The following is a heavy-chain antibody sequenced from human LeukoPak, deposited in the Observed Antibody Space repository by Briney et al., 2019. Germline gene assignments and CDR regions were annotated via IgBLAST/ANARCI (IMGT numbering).Heavy chain of an antibody. CDR1: GGTFSSYA. CDR3: ARGRPSDYTVEYLQH. CDR2: INPNSGGT. V-gene: IGHV1-2*02. J-gene: IGHJ1*01. Sequence: ASVKVSCKASGGTFSSYAISWVRQAPGQGLEWMGWINPNSGGTNYAQKFQGRVTMTRDTSISTAYMELSRLRSGDTAVYYCARGRPSDYTVEYLQHWGQGTLVTVSS. D-gene: IGHD4-11*01.